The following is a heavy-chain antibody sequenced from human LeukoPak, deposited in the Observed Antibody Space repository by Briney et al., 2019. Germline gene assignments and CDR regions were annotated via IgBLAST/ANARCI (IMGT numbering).Heavy chain of an antibody. Sequence: GGSLRLSCTASGITLSNCAMTWVRQAPGKGLEWVSSISGSGGTAYYTGSIKGRFTISRDDSKNTLHLQMNSLRVEDSALYYCARVTGPTSYAPVDYGAREPWSPSPQ. D-gene: IGHD2-2*01. V-gene: IGHV3-23*01. CDR3: ARVTGPTSYAPVDY. CDR1: GITLSNCA. CDR2: ISGSGGTA. J-gene: IGHJ4*02.